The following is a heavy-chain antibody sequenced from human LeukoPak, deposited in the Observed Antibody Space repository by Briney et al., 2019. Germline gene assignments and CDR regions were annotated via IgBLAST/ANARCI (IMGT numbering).Heavy chain of an antibody. V-gene: IGHV3-74*01. CDR3: ARGVNNWLDP. CDR2: INSDGSST. Sequence: GGFLRLSCVASGFTFSYYWMYWVRQAPGKGLVWVSRINSDGSSTNYADSVKGRFTISRDNAKNTMYLQMSSLRAEDTAMYYCARGVNNWLDPWGQGTLVTVSS. CDR1: GFTFSYYW. J-gene: IGHJ5*02. D-gene: IGHD3-10*01.